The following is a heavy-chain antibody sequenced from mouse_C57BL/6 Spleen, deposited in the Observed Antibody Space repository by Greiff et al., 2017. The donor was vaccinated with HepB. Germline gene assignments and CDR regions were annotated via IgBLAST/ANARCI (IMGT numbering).Heavy chain of an antibody. CDR3: ARQGYYGKPYYYAMDY. D-gene: IGHD2-1*01. J-gene: IGHJ4*01. Sequence: EVKLMESGGGLVKPGGSLKLSCAASGFTFSSYTMSWVRQTPEKRLEWVATISGGGGNTYYPDSVKGRFTISRDNAKNTLYLQMSSLRSEDTALYYCARQGYYGKPYYYAMDYWGQGTSVTVSS. CDR1: GFTFSSYT. CDR2: ISGGGGNT. V-gene: IGHV5-9*01.